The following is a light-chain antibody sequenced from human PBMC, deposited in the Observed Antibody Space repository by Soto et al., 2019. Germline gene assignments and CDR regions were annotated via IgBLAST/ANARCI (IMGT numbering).Light chain of an antibody. CDR2: EVS. J-gene: IGLJ2*01. CDR3: SSYSTSNTVV. V-gene: IGLV2-18*02. CDR1: SGDIGDYNR. Sequence: QSVLTQPPSVSGSPGQSVTISCTGTSGDIGDYNRVSWYQQPPGTAPKLMIYEVSNRPSGVPGRFSGSKSGNTASLTISGLQAEDEADYYCSSYSTSNTVVFGGGTQLTVL.